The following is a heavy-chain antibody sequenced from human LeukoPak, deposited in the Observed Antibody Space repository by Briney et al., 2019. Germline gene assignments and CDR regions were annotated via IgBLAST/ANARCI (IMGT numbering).Heavy chain of an antibody. J-gene: IGHJ3*02. V-gene: IGHV4-59*08. CDR1: GGSINTYY. CDR2: IYHSGST. D-gene: IGHD6-13*01. Sequence: PSETLSLTCTVSGGSINTYYWSWIRQPPGKGLAWIAYIYHSGSTNYNSSLKSRVTISIDTSKNQFSLKLSSVTAADTAVYYCARRIAASDAFDIWGQGTMVSVSS. CDR3: ARRIAASDAFDI.